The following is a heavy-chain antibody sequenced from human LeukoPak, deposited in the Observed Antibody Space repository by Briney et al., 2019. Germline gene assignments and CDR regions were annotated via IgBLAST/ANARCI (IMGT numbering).Heavy chain of an antibody. CDR1: GYTFTGYY. D-gene: IGHD3-22*01. Sequence: GASVKVSCKASGYTFTGYYMHWVRQAPGQGLEWMGWINLNSGGTNYAQKFQGRVTMTRDTSISTAYMELSRLRSDDTAVYYCARGRYYYDSSAYYFDYWGQGTLVTVSS. V-gene: IGHV1-2*02. CDR3: ARGRYYYDSSAYYFDY. J-gene: IGHJ4*02. CDR2: INLNSGGT.